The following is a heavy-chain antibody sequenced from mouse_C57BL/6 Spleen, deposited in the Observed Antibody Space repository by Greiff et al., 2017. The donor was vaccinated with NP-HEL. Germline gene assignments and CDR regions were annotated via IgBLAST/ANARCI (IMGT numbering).Heavy chain of an antibody. CDR3: ARRDSSGYVGWFAY. CDR1: GYTFTSYW. V-gene: IGHV1-69*01. J-gene: IGHJ3*01. D-gene: IGHD3-2*02. CDR2: IDPSDSYT. Sequence: QVQLQQPGAELVMPGASVKLSCKASGYTFTSYWMHWVKQRPGQGLEWIGEIDPSDSYTNYNQKFKGKSTLTVDKSSSTAYMQLSSLTSEDSAVYYCARRDSSGYVGWFAYWGQGTLVTVSA.